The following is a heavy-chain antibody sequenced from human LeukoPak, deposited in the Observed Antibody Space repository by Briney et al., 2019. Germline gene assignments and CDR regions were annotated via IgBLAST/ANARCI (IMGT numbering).Heavy chain of an antibody. D-gene: IGHD3-22*01. CDR1: GYTFTGCY. CDR2: INPDSTAT. CDR3: AKVIYVGSGYYLDY. V-gene: IGHV1-2*02. J-gene: IGHJ4*02. Sequence: ASVKVSCKASGYTFTGCYMHWVRQAPGQGLEWMGWINPDSTATNYAQKFQGRVTMTRDTSISTAYMKLSRLRSDDTAVYYCAKVIYVGSGYYLDYWGQGTLVTVSS.